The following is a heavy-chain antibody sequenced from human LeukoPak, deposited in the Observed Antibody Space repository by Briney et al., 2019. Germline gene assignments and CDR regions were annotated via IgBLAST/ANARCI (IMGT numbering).Heavy chain of an antibody. V-gene: IGHV1-8*03. CDR1: GYTFTSYD. CDR2: MNPNSGNT. D-gene: IGHD2-2*01. CDR3: ARARLPYCSSTSCYHYYYYMDV. J-gene: IGHJ6*03. Sequence: ASVKVSCKASGYTFTSYDINWVRQATGQGLEWMGWMNPNSGNTGYAQKFQGRVTITRNTSISTAYMELSSLRSEDTAVYYCARARLPYCSSTSCYHYYYYMDVWGKGTTVTVSS.